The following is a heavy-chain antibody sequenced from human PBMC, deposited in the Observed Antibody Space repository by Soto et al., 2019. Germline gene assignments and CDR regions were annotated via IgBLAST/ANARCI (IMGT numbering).Heavy chain of an antibody. Sequence: EVQLVESGGGFIYPGGSLRLSCAASGLTISNAWMNWVRQAPGKGLEWVGRIKTNTEGGTTDYAAAVKGRFTVSTDDSKNTLYLQMNSLRPEATAVYYCTTGSVEGVWGQGTTVTVSS. V-gene: IGHV3-15*07. CDR1: GLTISNAW. CDR2: IKTNTEGGTT. J-gene: IGHJ6*02. CDR3: TTGSVEGV. D-gene: IGHD2-15*01.